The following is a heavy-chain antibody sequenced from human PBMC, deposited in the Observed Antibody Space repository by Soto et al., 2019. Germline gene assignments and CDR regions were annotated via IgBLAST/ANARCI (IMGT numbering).Heavy chain of an antibody. D-gene: IGHD4-17*01. CDR2: ISYDGSNK. CDR1: GFNFGGHA. V-gene: IGHV3-30*18. J-gene: IGHJ6*02. Sequence: GGSLRLSCAASGFNFGGHAMTRVRQAPGKGLEWVAVISYDGSNKYYADSVKGRFTISRDNSKNTLYLQMNSLRAEDTAVYYCAKDCYGDGMDVWGQGTTVTVSS. CDR3: AKDCYGDGMDV.